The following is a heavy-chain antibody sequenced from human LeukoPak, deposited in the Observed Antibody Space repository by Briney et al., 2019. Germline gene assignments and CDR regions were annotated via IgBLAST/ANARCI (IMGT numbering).Heavy chain of an antibody. CDR3: VKHVGSRWSNNRFDP. D-gene: IGHD6-13*01. V-gene: IGHV3-23*01. J-gene: IGHJ5*02. Sequence: GGSLRLSCAASGFTFDSYAMSWVRQAPGKGLEWISAVSRFGGTTYYADSAKGRFTISRDNSNNTVYLQMNSLRVGDTALYYCVKHVGSRWSNNRFDPWGQGTLVTVS. CDR2: VSRFGGTT. CDR1: GFTFDSYA.